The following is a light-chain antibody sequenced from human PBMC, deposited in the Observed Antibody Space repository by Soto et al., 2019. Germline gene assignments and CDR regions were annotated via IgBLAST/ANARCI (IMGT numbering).Light chain of an antibody. Sequence: QSALPQPASVSESPGQSITISCTGTSSDVGASDYVSWYQQHPGKAPQLIIYEISNRPSGVSNRFSGSKSGNTASLTISGLQAEDESDYYCSSYTTSHTLVFGGGTKLTVL. CDR3: SSYTTSHTLV. V-gene: IGLV2-14*01. CDR2: EIS. J-gene: IGLJ2*01. CDR1: SSDVGASDY.